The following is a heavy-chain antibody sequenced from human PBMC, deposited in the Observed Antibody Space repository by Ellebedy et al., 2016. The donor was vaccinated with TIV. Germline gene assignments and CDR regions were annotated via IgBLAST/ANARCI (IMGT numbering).Heavy chain of an antibody. D-gene: IGHD4-17*01. CDR3: ARHYGDYGKDH. CDR1: GFTFSSYG. V-gene: IGHV3-33*01. J-gene: IGHJ4*02. CDR2: IWYDGSNK. Sequence: GGSLRLXCAASGFTFSSYGMHWVRQAPGKGLEWVAVIWYDGSNKYYADSVKCRFTISRDNSKNTLYLQMNSLRAEDTAVYYCARHYGDYGKDHWGQGTLVTVSS.